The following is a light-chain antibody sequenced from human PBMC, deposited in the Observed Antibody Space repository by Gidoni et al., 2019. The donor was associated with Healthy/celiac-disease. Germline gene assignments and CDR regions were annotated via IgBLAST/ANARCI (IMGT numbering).Light chain of an antibody. V-gene: IGKV3-11*01. Sequence: EIVLTQSPATLSLSPGERANLSCRASQSVSSYLAWYQQKPGQAPRLLIYDASNRATGSPARFSGSGSGTDVTLTISSLEPEDFAVYYCQQRSNWLTFGGGTKVEIK. CDR1: QSVSSY. CDR2: DAS. J-gene: IGKJ4*01. CDR3: QQRSNWLT.